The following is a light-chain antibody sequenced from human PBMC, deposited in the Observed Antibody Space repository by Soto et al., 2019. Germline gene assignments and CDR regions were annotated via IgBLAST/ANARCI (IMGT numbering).Light chain of an antibody. CDR2: VAS. Sequence: DIQMIQFPSSLSASVGDRVTITCRASQSITRFLNWYQQKPGTAPELLISVASSLQSGVPSRFSGSGFGTEFTLTISSLQPEDFATYYCQQSHTTPWTFGQGTKLEI. CDR1: QSITRF. J-gene: IGKJ1*01. V-gene: IGKV1-39*01. CDR3: QQSHTTPWT.